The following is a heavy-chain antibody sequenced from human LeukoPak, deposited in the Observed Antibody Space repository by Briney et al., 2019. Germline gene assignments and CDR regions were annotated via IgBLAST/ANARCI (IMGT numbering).Heavy chain of an antibody. V-gene: IGHV3-33*01. J-gene: IGHJ6*02. D-gene: IGHD6-13*01. CDR2: IWYDGSNK. CDR1: GFTFSSYG. CDR3: ARVGYSSSWYHYYYGMDV. Sequence: GGSLRLSCAASGFTFSSYGMHWVRQAPGKGLEWVAVIWYDGSNKYYADSVKGRFTISRDNSKNTLYLQMNSLRAEDTAVYYCARVGYSSSWYHYYYGMDVWGQGTTVTVSS.